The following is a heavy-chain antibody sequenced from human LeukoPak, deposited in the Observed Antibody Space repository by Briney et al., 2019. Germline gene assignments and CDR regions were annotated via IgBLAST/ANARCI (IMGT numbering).Heavy chain of an antibody. CDR1: GFTFSSYS. CDR3: AKDPSPGSYYYGSGSYPLDY. CDR2: ISSSSSYI. D-gene: IGHD3-10*01. J-gene: IGHJ4*02. V-gene: IGHV3-21*04. Sequence: GGSLRLSCAASGFTFSSYSMNWVRRAPGKGLEWVSSISSSSSYIYYADSVKGRFTISRDNAKNSLYLQMNSLRAEDTAVYYCAKDPSPGSYYYGSGSYPLDYWGQGTLVTVSS.